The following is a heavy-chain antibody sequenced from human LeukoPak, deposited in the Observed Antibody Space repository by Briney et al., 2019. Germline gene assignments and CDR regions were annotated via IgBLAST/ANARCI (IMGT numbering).Heavy chain of an antibody. CDR3: ARVSEYYYDSSGLDG. V-gene: IGHV4-34*01. D-gene: IGHD3-22*01. J-gene: IGHJ5*02. CDR2: INHSGST. Sequence: PSETLSLTCAVYGGSFSGYYWSWIRQPPGKGLEWNGEINHSGSTNYNPSLKSRVTISVDTSKNQFSLKLSSVTAADTAVYYCARVSEYYYDSSGLDGWGQGTLVTVSS. CDR1: GGSFSGYY.